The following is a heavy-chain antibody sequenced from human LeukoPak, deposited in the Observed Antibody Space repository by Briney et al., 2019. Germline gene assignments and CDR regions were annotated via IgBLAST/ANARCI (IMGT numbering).Heavy chain of an antibody. D-gene: IGHD4-23*01. V-gene: IGHV3-30-3*01. CDR1: GGTFSSYA. J-gene: IGHJ6*02. Sequence: SCKASGGTFSSYAMHWVRQAPGKGLEWVAVISYDGSNKYYADSVKGRFTISRDNSKNTLYLQMNSLRAEDTAVYYCARSGKIPYYYYGMDVWGQGTTVTVSS. CDR3: ARSGKIPYYYYGMDV. CDR2: ISYDGSNK.